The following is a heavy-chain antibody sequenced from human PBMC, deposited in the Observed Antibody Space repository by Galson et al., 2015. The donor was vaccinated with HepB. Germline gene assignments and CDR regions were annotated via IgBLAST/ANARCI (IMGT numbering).Heavy chain of an antibody. CDR3: AKDLTPLRYYDFWSGYLPYYYYYGMDV. Sequence: SLRLSCAASGFTFSSYAMSWVRQAPGKGLEWVSAISGSGGSTYYADSVKGRFTISRDNSKNTLYLQMNSLRAEDTAVYYCAKDLTPLRYYDFWSGYLPYYYYYGMDVWGQGTTVTVSS. CDR1: GFTFSSYA. V-gene: IGHV3-23*01. J-gene: IGHJ6*02. CDR2: ISGSGGST. D-gene: IGHD3-3*01.